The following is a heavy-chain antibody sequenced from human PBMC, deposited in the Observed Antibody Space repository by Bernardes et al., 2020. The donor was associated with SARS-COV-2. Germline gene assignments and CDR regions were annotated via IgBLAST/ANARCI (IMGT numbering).Heavy chain of an antibody. CDR3: AREYSGYDYDY. D-gene: IGHD5-12*01. V-gene: IGHV3-7*01. Sequence: GGSLRLSCAASGFTFSSYWMSWVRQAPGKGLEWVANIKQDGSEKYYVDSVKGRFTISRDNAKNSLYLQMNSLRADDTAVYFCAREYSGYDYDYWGQGTLVTVYS. CDR2: IKQDGSEK. J-gene: IGHJ4*02. CDR1: GFTFSSYW.